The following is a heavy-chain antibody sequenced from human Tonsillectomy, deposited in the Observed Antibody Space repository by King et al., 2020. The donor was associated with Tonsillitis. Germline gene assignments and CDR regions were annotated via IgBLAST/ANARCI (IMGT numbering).Heavy chain of an antibody. V-gene: IGHV4-31*03. CDR1: GGSISEGDDY. CDR3: ARYEGGVFDP. D-gene: IGHD2-15*01. Sequence: VQLQESGPGLVKPSQTLYLTCTVSGGSISEGDDYWSWISQHPGKGLGLIGYIYDRANTYYDPSLKRRLTISLYTSKNQFSLKLSSVTAADTALYYCARYEGGVFDPWGQGTLVTVSS. J-gene: IGHJ5*02. CDR2: IYDRANT.